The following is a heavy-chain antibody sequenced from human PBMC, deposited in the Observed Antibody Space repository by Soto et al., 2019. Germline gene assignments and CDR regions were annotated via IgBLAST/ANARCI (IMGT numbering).Heavy chain of an antibody. CDR3: ARQVGGWATWYFDY. J-gene: IGHJ4*02. V-gene: IGHV4-61*08. Sequence: SETLSLTCTVSGGSISSGGYYWSWIREHPGKGLEWIGYIYYSGSTNYNPSLKSRVTISVDTSKNQFSLKLSSVTAADTAVYYCARQVGGWATWYFDYWGQGTLVTVSS. D-gene: IGHD6-19*01. CDR2: IYYSGST. CDR1: GGSISSGGYY.